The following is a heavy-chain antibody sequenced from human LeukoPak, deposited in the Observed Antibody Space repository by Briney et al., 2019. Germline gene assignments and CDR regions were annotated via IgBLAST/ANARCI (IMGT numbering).Heavy chain of an antibody. CDR2: IKQDGSEK. V-gene: IGHV3-7*04. J-gene: IGHJ4*02. CDR3: ARDIFDY. Sequence: GGSLRLSCAASGFIFSNYWMTWVRQAPGKGLEWVANIKQDGSEKYYVDSVKGRFTISRDNAKKSLYLQMNILRAEDTAVYYCARDIFDYWGQGTLVTVSS. CDR1: GFIFSNYW.